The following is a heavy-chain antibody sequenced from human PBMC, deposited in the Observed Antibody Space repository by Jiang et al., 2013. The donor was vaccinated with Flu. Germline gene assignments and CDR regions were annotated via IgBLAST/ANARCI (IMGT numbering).Heavy chain of an antibody. D-gene: IGHD3-10*01. CDR3: ARSVPVNGLMWFGGQFDY. J-gene: IGHJ4*02. CDR1: GYSFISYD. Sequence: SGAEVKKPGASVKVSCKASGYSFISYDIHWVRQAPGQRLEWMGWINAGHGNTKYSQKFQDRVTISRDTSANTAYMELSSLTSEDTAVYYCARSVPVNGLMWFGGQFDYWGQGTLVTVSS. V-gene: IGHV1-3*01. CDR2: INAGHGNT.